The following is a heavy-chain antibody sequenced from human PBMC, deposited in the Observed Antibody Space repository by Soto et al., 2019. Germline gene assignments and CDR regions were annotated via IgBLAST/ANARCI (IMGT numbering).Heavy chain of an antibody. CDR1: GCRFRSIT. D-gene: IGHD6-13*01. CDR3: TRDASRDSSARGWFDP. V-gene: IGHV3-21*01. J-gene: IGHJ5*02. Sequence: GGAQRMSGEPGGCRFRSITMNWVHQAPGKGLEWVSTISSNSAYIYYTDALRGRFTISRDNAKNSLHLQMNSLRAEDTAVYYCTRDASRDSSARGWFDPWGPGTLVTVSS. CDR2: ISSNSAYI.